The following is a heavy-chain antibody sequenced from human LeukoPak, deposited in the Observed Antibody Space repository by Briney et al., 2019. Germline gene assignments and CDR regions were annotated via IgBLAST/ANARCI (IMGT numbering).Heavy chain of an antibody. CDR1: GFTFSSYG. V-gene: IGHV3-30*18. D-gene: IGHD6-19*01. J-gene: IGHJ4*02. CDR2: MSHDGSIK. CDR3: AKDFYSIVWYGGNCDY. Sequence: PRRSMRLSCAASGFTFSSYGMHWVRQAPGKGLEWVAMMSHDGSIKYYADSGKGRFTISRDNSKNTLYLEMNSLRPEDTSVYYCAKDFYSIVWYGGNCDYCGQGTQVTVSP.